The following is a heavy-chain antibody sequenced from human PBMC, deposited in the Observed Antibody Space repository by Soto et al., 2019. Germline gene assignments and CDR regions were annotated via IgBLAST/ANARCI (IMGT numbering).Heavy chain of an antibody. CDR1: GFTFSNYA. Sequence: QVQLMESGGGVVQPGRSLRLSCAASGFTFSNYAMHWVRQAPGKGLEWVAVISYDGSHKYYTDSGKGRFTISRDNSKNTLYLQMSSLRAEDTAVYYCAKTNTNYGDYYFDYWGQGTLVTVSA. CDR3: AKTNTNYGDYYFDY. V-gene: IGHV3-30*18. CDR2: ISYDGSHK. D-gene: IGHD4-17*01. J-gene: IGHJ4*02.